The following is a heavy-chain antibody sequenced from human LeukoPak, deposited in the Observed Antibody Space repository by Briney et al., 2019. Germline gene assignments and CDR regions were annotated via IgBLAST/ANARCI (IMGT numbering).Heavy chain of an antibody. CDR3: ASGTYYYYFDY. CDR2: IKQDGSDK. CDR1: GFTFSSYW. J-gene: IGHJ4*02. V-gene: IGHV3-7*01. D-gene: IGHD1-26*01. Sequence: PGGSLRLSCAASGFTFSSYWMTWVRQAPGKGLEWVASIKQDGSDKYYVDSVKGRFTISRDNAKNSLYLQVNSLRAEDTAVYYCASGTYYYYFDYWGQGTLVTVSS.